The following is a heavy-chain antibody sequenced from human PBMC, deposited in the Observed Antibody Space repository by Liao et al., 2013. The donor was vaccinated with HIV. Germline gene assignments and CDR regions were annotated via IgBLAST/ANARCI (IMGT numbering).Heavy chain of an antibody. CDR1: GGSINGHY. D-gene: IGHD3-3*01. CDR2: IHSSGET. CDR3: ARVQYDFWSRYHSIYFDY. J-gene: IGHJ4*02. V-gene: IGHV4-59*11. Sequence: QVQLVESGPGLVKPSETLSLTCSVSGGSINGHYWGWFRQPPGKGLEWIAHIHSSGETNYNPSLKSRITVSLGTSGNQFSLDVRSVTAADTAVYFCARVQYDFWSRYHSIYFDYWGQGTLVTVSS.